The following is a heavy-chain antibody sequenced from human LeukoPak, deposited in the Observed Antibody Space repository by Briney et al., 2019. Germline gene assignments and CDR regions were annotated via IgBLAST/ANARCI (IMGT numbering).Heavy chain of an antibody. V-gene: IGHV3-21*01. Sequence: GGSLRLSCAASGFTFSSYAMSWVRQAPGKGLEWVSSISSSSSYIYYADSVKGRFTISRDNAKNSLYLQMNSLRAEDTAVYYCARGQTHCSGGSCYFDYWGQGTLVTVSS. CDR1: GFTFSSYA. D-gene: IGHD2-15*01. CDR3: ARGQTHCSGGSCYFDY. J-gene: IGHJ4*02. CDR2: ISSSSSYI.